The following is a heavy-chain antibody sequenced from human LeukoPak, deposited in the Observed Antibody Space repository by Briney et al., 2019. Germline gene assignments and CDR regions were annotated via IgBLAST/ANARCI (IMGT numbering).Heavy chain of an antibody. Sequence: TGRSLRLSCAASGFTFDDYAMHWVRQAPGKGLEWVPGISWNSGSIGYADSVKGRFTISRDNAKNSLYLQMNSLRAEDTALYYCAKTSSGYDPFFDYWGQGTLVTVSS. CDR1: GFTFDDYA. J-gene: IGHJ4*02. CDR3: AKTSSGYDPFFDY. CDR2: ISWNSGSI. V-gene: IGHV3-9*01. D-gene: IGHD5-12*01.